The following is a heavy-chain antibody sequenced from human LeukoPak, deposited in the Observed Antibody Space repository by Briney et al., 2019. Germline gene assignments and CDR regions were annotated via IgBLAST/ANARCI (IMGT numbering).Heavy chain of an antibody. CDR2: ISYDGSDK. D-gene: IGHD2-15*01. CDR3: ARDLSGGSNWFDP. CDR1: GFLFRSFA. Sequence: PGGSLRLSCAASGFLFRSFAMHWVRQAPGKGLEWVALISYDGSDKRYADFVKGRFTISRDNSNNTLFLQMNSLRTEDTAVYYCARDLSGGSNWFDPWGQGNLVTVSS. V-gene: IGHV3-30*04. J-gene: IGHJ5*02.